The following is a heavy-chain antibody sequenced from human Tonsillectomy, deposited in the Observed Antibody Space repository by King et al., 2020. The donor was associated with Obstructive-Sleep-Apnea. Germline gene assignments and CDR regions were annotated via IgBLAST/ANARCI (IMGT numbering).Heavy chain of an antibody. CDR1: GGSFNTYY. CDR3: ARVLGAAGPDYYFDY. V-gene: IGHV4-34*01. Sequence: VQLQQWGAGLLKPSETLSPTCAVYGGSFNTYYWGWIRQPPGKGLEWIGEINHSGSTNCNPSLKSRVTISVDTSRNQFSLKLHSVTAADTAVYYCARVLGAAGPDYYFDYWGQGTLVTVSS. CDR2: INHSGST. D-gene: IGHD1-26*01. J-gene: IGHJ4*02.